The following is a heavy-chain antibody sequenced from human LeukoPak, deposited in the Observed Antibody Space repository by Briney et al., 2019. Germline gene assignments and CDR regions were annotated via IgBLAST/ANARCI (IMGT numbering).Heavy chain of an antibody. D-gene: IGHD2-21*02. CDR3: AREEGLVTDAFGI. CDR2: ISYDGSNK. CDR1: GFTFSSYA. J-gene: IGHJ3*02. V-gene: IGHV3-30-3*01. Sequence: AGGSLRLSCAASGFTFSSYAMHWVRQAPGKGLEWVAVISYDGSNKYYADSVKGRFTISRDNSKNTLYLQMNSLRAEDTAVYYCAREEGLVTDAFGIWGQGTMVTVSS.